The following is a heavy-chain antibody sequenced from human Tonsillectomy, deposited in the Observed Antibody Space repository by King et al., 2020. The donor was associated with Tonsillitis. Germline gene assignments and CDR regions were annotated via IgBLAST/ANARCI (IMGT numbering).Heavy chain of an antibody. CDR3: AREYCCGDCVAAIYDY. Sequence: VQLVESGGGVVQPGRSLRLSCAASGFTFSSYGMHWVRQAPGKGLEWGAVIWYDGSNKYYADSVKGRFTISRDNSKNTRYLQMNSLRAEDTVVYYCAREYCCGDCVAAIYDYWGQGTLVTVSS. CDR1: GFTFSSYG. D-gene: IGHD2-21*02. V-gene: IGHV3-33*01. CDR2: IWYDGSNK. J-gene: IGHJ4*02.